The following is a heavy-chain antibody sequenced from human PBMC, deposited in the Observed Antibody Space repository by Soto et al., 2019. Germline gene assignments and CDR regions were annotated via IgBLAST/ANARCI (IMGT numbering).Heavy chain of an antibody. Sequence: GGSLRLSCAASGFTFSSYAMSWVRQAPGKGLEWVSAISGSGGSTYYADSVKGRFSISRDNSKSTLYLQMNSLRAEDTAVYYSAKEMTHSLADYWGQGALVTVSS. J-gene: IGHJ4*02. CDR2: ISGSGGST. CDR1: GFTFSSYA. CDR3: AKEMTHSLADY. V-gene: IGHV3-23*01.